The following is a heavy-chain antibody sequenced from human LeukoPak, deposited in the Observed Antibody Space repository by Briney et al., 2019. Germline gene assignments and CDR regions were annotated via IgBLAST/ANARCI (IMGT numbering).Heavy chain of an antibody. V-gene: IGHV3-23*01. CDR1: GFTFNNYV. D-gene: IGHD6-13*01. CDR2: VGGFGRRT. Sequence: GGSLRLSCAASGFTFNNYVMNWVRQAPGKGLEWVSTVGGFGRRTYYADSVQGRFTISRDNSKNTLFLQMNSLRAEDTAAYYCAEGGSSWYYFDYWGQGTLVTVSS. J-gene: IGHJ4*02. CDR3: AEGGSSWYYFDY.